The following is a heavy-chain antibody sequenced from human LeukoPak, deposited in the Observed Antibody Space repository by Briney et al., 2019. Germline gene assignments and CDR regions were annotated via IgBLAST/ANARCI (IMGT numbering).Heavy chain of an antibody. V-gene: IGHV4-4*07. J-gene: IGHJ4*02. D-gene: IGHD3-10*01. CDR1: GGSISSYY. CDR3: VGGFGEFLIY. Sequence: SETLSLTCTVSGGSISSYYWSWIRQPAGRGLEWIGRIYTSGSTNYNPSLKSRATMSVDTSKNQFSLKLSSVTAADTAVYYCVGGFGEFLIYWGQGTLVTVSS. CDR2: IYTSGST.